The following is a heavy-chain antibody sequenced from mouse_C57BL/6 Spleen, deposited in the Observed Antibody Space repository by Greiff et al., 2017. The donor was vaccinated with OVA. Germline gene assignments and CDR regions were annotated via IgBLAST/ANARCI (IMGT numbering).Heavy chain of an antibody. V-gene: IGHV5-4*01. J-gene: IGHJ2*01. CDR2: ISDGGSYT. CDR1: GFTFSSYA. CDR3: ARFGTTVVYYFDY. D-gene: IGHD1-1*01. Sequence: EVQLVESGGGLVKPGGSLKLSCAASGFTFSSYAMSWVRQTPEKRLEWVATISDGGSYTYYPDNVKGRFTISRDNAKNNLYLQMSHLKSEDTAMYYCARFGTTVVYYFDYWGQGTTLTVSS.